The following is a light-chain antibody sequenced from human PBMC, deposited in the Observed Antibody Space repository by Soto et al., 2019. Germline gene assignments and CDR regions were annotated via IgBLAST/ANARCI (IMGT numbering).Light chain of an antibody. CDR3: QQFSSYPLT. J-gene: IGKJ4*01. CDR1: QSVSSSY. CDR2: DAS. V-gene: IGKV3-20*01. Sequence: EIVLPQSPGTLSVSAGERATLSCRGSQSVSSSYLAWCQQKPGQAPKLLIYDASSRATGIPDRFSGGGSGTDFILTISRLEPEDFAVYYCQQFSSYPLTFGGGTKVDIK.